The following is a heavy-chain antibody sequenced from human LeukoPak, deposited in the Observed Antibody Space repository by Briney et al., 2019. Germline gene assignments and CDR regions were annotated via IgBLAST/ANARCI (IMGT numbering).Heavy chain of an antibody. Sequence: ASVKVSCKASGGTFSSYAISWVRQAPGQGLEWMGGIIPIFGTANYAQKFQGRVTITTDESTSTAYMELSSLRPEDTAVYYCAVNVYDFWSGYYYHYYYMDVWGKGTTVTVSS. CDR2: IIPIFGTA. CDR1: GGTFSSYA. V-gene: IGHV1-69*05. J-gene: IGHJ6*03. D-gene: IGHD3-3*01. CDR3: AVNVYDFWSGYYYHYYYMDV.